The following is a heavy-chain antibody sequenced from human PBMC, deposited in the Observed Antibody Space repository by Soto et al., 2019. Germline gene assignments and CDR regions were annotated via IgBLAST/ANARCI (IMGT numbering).Heavy chain of an antibody. Sequence: SETLSLTCTVSGGSVSSGSYYWSWIRQPPGKGLEWIGYIYYSGSTNYNPSLKSRVTISADTSKNQFSLKLSSVTAADTAVYYCASPSGGTTGRFDYWGQGTLVTVSS. CDR2: IYYSGST. CDR3: ASPSGGTTGRFDY. J-gene: IGHJ4*02. D-gene: IGHD1-7*01. V-gene: IGHV4-61*01. CDR1: GGSVSSGSYY.